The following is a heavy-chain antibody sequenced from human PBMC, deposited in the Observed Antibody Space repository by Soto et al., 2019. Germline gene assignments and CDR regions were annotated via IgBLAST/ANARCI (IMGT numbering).Heavy chain of an antibody. CDR1: GYTFTSYD. Sequence: QVQLVQSGAEVKKPGASVKVSCKASGYTFTSYDINWVRQATGQGLEWMGWMNPNSGNTGYAQKFQGRVTMTRNTSISTAYMELSSLRSEDTAVYYCARWPDGYYYYGMDVWGKGNTVTVSS. CDR3: ARWPDGYYYYGMDV. CDR2: MNPNSGNT. J-gene: IGHJ6*04. V-gene: IGHV1-8*01.